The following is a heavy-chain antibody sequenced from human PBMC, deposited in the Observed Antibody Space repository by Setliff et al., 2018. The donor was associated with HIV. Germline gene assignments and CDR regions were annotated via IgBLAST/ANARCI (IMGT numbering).Heavy chain of an antibody. J-gene: IGHJ6*03. V-gene: IGHV1-3*01. Sequence: ASVKVSCKASGYTFTSYAMHWVRQAPGQRLEWMGWINAGNGNTKYSQKFQGGVTITRVTSASTVYMELSGLRSEDTAVYYCARDLSIDSSGYPRIGYSYMDVWGKGTTVTVSS. CDR3: ARDLSIDSSGYPRIGYSYMDV. CDR1: GYTFTSYA. CDR2: INAGNGNT. D-gene: IGHD3-22*01.